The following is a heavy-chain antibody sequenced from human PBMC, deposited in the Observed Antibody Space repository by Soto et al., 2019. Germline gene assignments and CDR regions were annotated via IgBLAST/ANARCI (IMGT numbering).Heavy chain of an antibody. CDR1: GFTFSNFG. J-gene: IGHJ6*02. Sequence: QVQLVESGGGVVQPGRSLRLSCAASGFTFSNFGIHWFLQAPGKGLEWVAVISYDGSNRYFGGSVKGRFTMSRDNSENNLYLQRNSLRAEDMSVYYCANDVYSRYDQRGYYYGMEVWFQGATVRVSS. CDR2: ISYDGSNR. V-gene: IGHV3-30*18. D-gene: IGHD5-12*01. CDR3: ANDVYSRYDQRGYYYGMEV.